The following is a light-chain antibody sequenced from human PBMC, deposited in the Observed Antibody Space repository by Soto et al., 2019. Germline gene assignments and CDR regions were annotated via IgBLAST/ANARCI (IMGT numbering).Light chain of an antibody. V-gene: IGKV3D-20*02. CDR1: HFVXSSY. J-gene: IGKJ5*01. CDR3: QQRSSGPST. CDR2: NAA. Sequence: IVVTQSPCTLSLSPGERATLPCRASHFVXSSYGAWYTQNPGQSPGLLTDNAASRPRDIPARFSGSGSATDFTPTSSRMEHEEASLYYCQQRSSGPSTVGQGTRLEI.